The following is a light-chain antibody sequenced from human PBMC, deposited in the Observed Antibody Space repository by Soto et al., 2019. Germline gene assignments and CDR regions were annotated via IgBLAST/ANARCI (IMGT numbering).Light chain of an antibody. Sequence: DIQMTQSPSTLSASVGDRVPITCRASESIDGWLAWHQQKPGRDPKLLISKASSLESGVPSRFSGSGFGTEFTLTISSLQPDDFATYYCQQYNSYRAFGQGTKVDNK. J-gene: IGKJ1*01. V-gene: IGKV1-5*03. CDR3: QQYNSYRA. CDR1: ESIDGW. CDR2: KAS.